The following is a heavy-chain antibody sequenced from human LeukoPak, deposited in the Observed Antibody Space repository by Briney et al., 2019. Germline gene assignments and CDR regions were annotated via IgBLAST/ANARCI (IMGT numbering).Heavy chain of an antibody. Sequence: ASVKVSCKASGYTLTDYYLHWVRQAPGQGLEWMGWINPNSGGTNYAQKFQGRVTMTRDMSTSTVYMDLSSLRSEDTAVYYCARARSGPYGSGSLDAFDIWGQGTMVTVSS. V-gene: IGHV1-2*02. D-gene: IGHD3-10*01. CDR3: ARARSGPYGSGSLDAFDI. CDR2: INPNSGGT. CDR1: GYTLTDYY. J-gene: IGHJ3*02.